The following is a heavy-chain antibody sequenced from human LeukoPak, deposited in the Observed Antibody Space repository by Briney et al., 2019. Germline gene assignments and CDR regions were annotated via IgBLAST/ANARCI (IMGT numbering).Heavy chain of an antibody. CDR2: INGRGGST. Sequence: GGSLRLSCAASGFTFSNYAMSWVRQAPGKGLEWVSSINGRGGSTYYADSVKGRFTISRDNSKNTLYLQMNSLRAEDTAVYYCAKGPYSGFSWGQGTLVTVSS. CDR1: GFTFSNYA. J-gene: IGHJ5*02. V-gene: IGHV3-23*01. CDR3: AKGPYSGFS. D-gene: IGHD1-26*01.